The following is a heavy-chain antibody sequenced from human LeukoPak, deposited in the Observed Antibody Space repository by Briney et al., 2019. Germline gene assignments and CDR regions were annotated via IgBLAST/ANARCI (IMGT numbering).Heavy chain of an antibody. D-gene: IGHD6-13*01. J-gene: IGHJ5*02. CDR1: GGSISSSSYY. CDR3: ARRIAAAGTFWFDP. CDR2: IYYSGST. Sequence: SETLSLTCTVSGGSISSSSYYWGWIRQPPGKGLEWIGSIYYSGSTYYNPSLKSRVTISVDTSKNQFSLKLSSVTAADTAVYYSARRIAAAGTFWFDPWGQGTLVTVSS. V-gene: IGHV4-39*01.